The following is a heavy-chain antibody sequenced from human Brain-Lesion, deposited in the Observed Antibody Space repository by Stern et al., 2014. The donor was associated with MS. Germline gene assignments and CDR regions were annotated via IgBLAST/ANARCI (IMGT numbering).Heavy chain of an antibody. CDR3: ARLGVMVTFGGVIAPSDFDS. CDR1: GGSINSSSYY. J-gene: IGHJ4*02. CDR2: IYYSGSS. V-gene: IGHV4-39*02. D-gene: IGHD3-16*02. Sequence: QVQLQQWGPGLVKPSETLSLSCTVSGGSINSSSYYWGWVRQPPGKGLEWIGSIYYSGSSYSNPSLKSRLAMSVDTSKNHLFLRLSSVTAADTAVYYCARLGVMVTFGGVIAPSDFDSWGQGTLVTVSS.